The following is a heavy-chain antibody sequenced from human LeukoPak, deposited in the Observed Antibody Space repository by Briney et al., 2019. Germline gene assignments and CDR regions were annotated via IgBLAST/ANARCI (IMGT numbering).Heavy chain of an antibody. CDR1: GYTFTSYY. V-gene: IGHV1-46*01. CDR3: AREGFGLLWFGEPKSTHDKKNWFDP. J-gene: IGHJ5*02. D-gene: IGHD3-10*01. Sequence: ASVKVSCKASGYTFTSYYMHWVRQAPGQELEWMGIINPSGGSTSYAQKFQGRVTMTRDTSTSTVYMELSSLRSDDTAVYYCAREGFGLLWFGEPKSTHDKKNWFDPWGQGTLVTVSS. CDR2: INPSGGST.